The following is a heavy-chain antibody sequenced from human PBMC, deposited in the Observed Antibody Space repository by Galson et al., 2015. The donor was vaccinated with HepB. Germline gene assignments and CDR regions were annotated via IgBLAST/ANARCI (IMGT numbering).Heavy chain of an antibody. V-gene: IGHV3-48*02. CDR3: ARDRLGYYGMDV. D-gene: IGHD6-19*01. Sequence: SLRLSCAAAGFTFSSYSMNWVRQAPGTGLEWVSSISSSGSNVYYADSVEGRFIISRDSAKYSLYLQINSLRDEDTAVYYCARDRLGYYGMDVWGQGTTVTVSS. J-gene: IGHJ6*02. CDR1: GFTFSSYS. CDR2: ISSSGSNV.